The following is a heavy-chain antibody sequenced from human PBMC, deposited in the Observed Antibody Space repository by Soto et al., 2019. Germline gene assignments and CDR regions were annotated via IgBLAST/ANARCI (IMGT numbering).Heavy chain of an antibody. Sequence: GGSLRLSCTASGFTFGDYAMSWFRQAPGKGLEWVGFIRSKAYGGTTEYAASVKGRFTISRDDSKSIAYLQMNSLKTEDTAVYYCTSFLQSSIEARRGRVDYWGQGTLVTVSS. J-gene: IGHJ4*02. CDR2: IRSKAYGGTT. CDR3: TSFLQSSIEARRGRVDY. V-gene: IGHV3-49*03. CDR1: GFTFGDYA. D-gene: IGHD6-6*01.